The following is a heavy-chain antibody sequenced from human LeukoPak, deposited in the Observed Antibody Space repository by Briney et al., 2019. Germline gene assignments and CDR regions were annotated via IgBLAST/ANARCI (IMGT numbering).Heavy chain of an antibody. Sequence: SETLSLTCTVSGGSISSYYWNWVRQPPGKGLEWIGYVSYSGSTNYNPSLKSRVTISVDTSKNQFSLKLNSATAADTAVYYCARTGGYNSPFSFWGQGALVTVSS. CDR2: VSYSGST. CDR1: GGSISSYY. D-gene: IGHD5-24*01. CDR3: ARTGGYNSPFSF. V-gene: IGHV4-59*01. J-gene: IGHJ4*02.